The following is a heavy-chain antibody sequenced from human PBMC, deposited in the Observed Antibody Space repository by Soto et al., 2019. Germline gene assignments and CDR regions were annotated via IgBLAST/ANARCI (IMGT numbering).Heavy chain of an antibody. Sequence: GSLRLSCKASGFTFSSYSMNWVRQAPGKGLEWVSYISYSSGNIYYADSVKGRFTISRDNAENSLFLQMNSLKAEDTAVYYCVRLMGVLGAYYLDYWGPGTLVTVSS. D-gene: IGHD3-10*01. V-gene: IGHV3-48*01. CDR1: GFTFSSYS. J-gene: IGHJ4*02. CDR3: VRLMGVLGAYYLDY. CDR2: ISYSSGNI.